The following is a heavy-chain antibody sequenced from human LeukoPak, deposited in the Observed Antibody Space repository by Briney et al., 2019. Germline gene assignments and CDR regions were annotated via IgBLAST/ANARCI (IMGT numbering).Heavy chain of an antibody. CDR2: ISSSSSYT. CDR1: GFTFSDYY. D-gene: IGHD3-22*01. J-gene: IGHJ4*02. V-gene: IGHV3-11*03. CDR3: ANHARGYDSSGYYYY. Sequence: GGSLRLSCAASGFTFSDYYMSWIRQAPGKGLEWVSYISSSSSYTNYADSVKGRFTISRDNAKNSLYLQMNSLRAEDTAVYYCANHARGYDSSGYYYYWGQGTLVTVSS.